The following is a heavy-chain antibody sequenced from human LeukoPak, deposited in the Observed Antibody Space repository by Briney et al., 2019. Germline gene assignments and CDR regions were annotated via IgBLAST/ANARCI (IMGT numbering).Heavy chain of an antibody. V-gene: IGHV3-53*01. CDR3: AKPEDSGYDGLV. Sequence: GGSLRLSCAASGFTVSSNYMSWVRQAPGKGLEWVSVIYSGGSTYYADSVKGRFTISRDNSKNTLCLLMNSLRAEDTAVYYCAKPEDSGYDGLVWGQGTLVTVSS. CDR1: GFTVSSNY. CDR2: IYSGGST. J-gene: IGHJ4*02. D-gene: IGHD5-12*01.